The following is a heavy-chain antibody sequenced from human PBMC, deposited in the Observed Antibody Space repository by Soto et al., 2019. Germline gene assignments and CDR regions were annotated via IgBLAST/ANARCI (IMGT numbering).Heavy chain of an antibody. Sequence: GASVKVSCKASGFTFTSSAVQWVRQARGQRLEWLGWIVVGSGNTNYAQKFQERVTITRDMSTSTAYMELSSLRSEDTAVYYCAARLRYFDWRFDYWGQGTLVTVSS. V-gene: IGHV1-58*01. CDR1: GFTFTSSA. CDR2: IVVGSGNT. J-gene: IGHJ4*02. CDR3: AARLRYFDWRFDY. D-gene: IGHD3-9*01.